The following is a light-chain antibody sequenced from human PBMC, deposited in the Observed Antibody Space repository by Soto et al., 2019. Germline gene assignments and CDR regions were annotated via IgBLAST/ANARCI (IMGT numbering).Light chain of an antibody. V-gene: IGLV2-8*01. CDR2: EVN. CDR1: SSDVGGSNY. J-gene: IGLJ1*01. Sequence: QSALTQPPSASGSPGQSVTLSCTGTSSDVGGSNYVSWYQQYPGKVPKLMVYEVNKRPSGVPDRFSCSKSGNTASLTVSGLQAEDEADYYCTSYAGGNNVFGTGTKLTVL. CDR3: TSYAGGNNV.